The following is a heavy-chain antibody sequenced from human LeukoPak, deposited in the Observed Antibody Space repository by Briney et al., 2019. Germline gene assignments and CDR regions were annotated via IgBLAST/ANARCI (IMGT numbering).Heavy chain of an antibody. D-gene: IGHD3-22*01. Sequence: GGSLRLSCAASGFTFSSYAMHWVRQAPGKGLEWVAVISYDGSNKYYADSVKGRFTISRDNSKNTLYLQMNSLRAEDTAVYYCARVGVGYYDSSGEGAFDIWGQGTMVTVSS. CDR1: GFTFSSYA. J-gene: IGHJ3*02. V-gene: IGHV3-30-3*01. CDR2: ISYDGSNK. CDR3: ARVGVGYYDSSGEGAFDI.